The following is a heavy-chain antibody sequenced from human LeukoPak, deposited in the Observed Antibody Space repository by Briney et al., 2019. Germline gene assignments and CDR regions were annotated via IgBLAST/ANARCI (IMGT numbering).Heavy chain of an antibody. J-gene: IGHJ6*02. CDR1: GGSISSSSYY. Sequence: SETLSLTCTVSGGSISSSSYYWSWIRQPPGKGLEWIGYIYYSGSTNYNPSLKSRVTISVDTSKNQFSLKLSSVTAADTAVYYCARDRIVVVPAAIMGRGYYYYGMDVWGQGTTVTVSS. CDR2: IYYSGST. D-gene: IGHD2-2*02. V-gene: IGHV4-61*01. CDR3: ARDRIVVVPAAIMGRGYYYYGMDV.